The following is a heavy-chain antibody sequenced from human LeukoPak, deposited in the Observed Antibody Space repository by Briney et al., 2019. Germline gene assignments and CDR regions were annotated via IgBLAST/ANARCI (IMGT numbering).Heavy chain of an antibody. CDR2: IYPADSDT. V-gene: IGHV5-51*01. D-gene: IGHD1-26*01. Sequence: GQSLKISCRGSGYSFTSYWIGWVRQMPGKGLEWMGIIYPADSDTRYSPSFQGQVTISADKSINTAYLQWSSLKASDTAIYYCARHDGSFPFNYWGQGTLVTVSS. CDR1: GYSFTSYW. J-gene: IGHJ4*02. CDR3: ARHDGSFPFNY.